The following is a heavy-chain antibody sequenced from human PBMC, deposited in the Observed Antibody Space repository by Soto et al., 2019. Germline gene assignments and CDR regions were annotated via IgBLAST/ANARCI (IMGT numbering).Heavy chain of an antibody. J-gene: IGHJ6*02. CDR2: ISGSGGST. CDR3: ARGDSYYYYYYGMDV. D-gene: IGHD5-18*01. CDR1: GFTFSSYA. V-gene: IGHV3-23*01. Sequence: EVQLLESGGGLVQPGGSLRLSCAASGFTFSSYAMSWVRQAPGKGLEWVSAISGSGGSTYYADSVKGRFTISRDNSXITLYLQMNSLRSEDTAVYYCARGDSYYYYYYGMDVWGQGTTVTVSS.